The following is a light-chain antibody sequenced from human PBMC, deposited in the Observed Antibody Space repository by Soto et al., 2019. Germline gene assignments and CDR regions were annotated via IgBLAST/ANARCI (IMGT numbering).Light chain of an antibody. CDR3: QKYGRLPLT. J-gene: IGKJ3*01. Sequence: EIVLTQSPGTLSLSPGERATLSCRASQGLGTNLAWYQQKPGQAPRLLIYDESSRATGIPDRFSGSGSGTDLNLTINRLEPEDFAVYYCQKYGRLPLTCGPGTKVDIK. CDR1: QGLGTN. V-gene: IGKV3-20*01. CDR2: DES.